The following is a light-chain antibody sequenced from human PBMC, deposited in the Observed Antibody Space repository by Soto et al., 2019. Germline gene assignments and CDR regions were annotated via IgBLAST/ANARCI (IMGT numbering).Light chain of an antibody. J-gene: IGKJ5*01. V-gene: IGKV1-17*01. CDR3: QQRSNWPPEYT. CDR1: QGIRND. CDR2: AAS. Sequence: DIQMTQSPSSLSASVGDRVIITCRASQGIRNDLGWYQQKLGKAPKRLIFAASSLQSGVPSRFSGSGSGTEFTLTISSLQPEDFAVYYCQQRSNWPPEYTFGQGTRLEIK.